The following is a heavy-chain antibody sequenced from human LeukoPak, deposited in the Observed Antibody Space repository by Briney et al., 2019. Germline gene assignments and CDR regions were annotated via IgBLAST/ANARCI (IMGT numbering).Heavy chain of an antibody. Sequence: GGSLRLSCAAPGFTFSSYWMSWVRQAPGKGLEWVANIKQDGSEKYYVDSEKGRFTISRDNAKNSLYLQMNSLRAEDTAVYYCARDPGTHYGSSWYYGMDVWGQGTTVTVSS. CDR3: ARDPGTHYGSSWYYGMDV. D-gene: IGHD6-13*01. J-gene: IGHJ6*02. V-gene: IGHV3-7*01. CDR2: IKQDGSEK. CDR1: GFTFSSYW.